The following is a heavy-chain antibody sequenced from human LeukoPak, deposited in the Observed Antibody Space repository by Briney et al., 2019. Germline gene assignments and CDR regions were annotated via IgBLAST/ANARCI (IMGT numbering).Heavy chain of an antibody. CDR3: TRLAILRYFDWSDYYYGMDV. CDR2: IRSKANSYAT. Sequence: PGGSLRLSCAASGFTFSGSAMHWVRQASGKGLEWVGRIRSKANSYATAYAASVKGRFTISRDDSKNTAYLQMNSLKTEDTAVYYCTRLAILRYFDWSDYYYGMDVWGQGTTVTVSS. V-gene: IGHV3-73*01. CDR1: GFTFSGSA. J-gene: IGHJ6*02. D-gene: IGHD3-9*01.